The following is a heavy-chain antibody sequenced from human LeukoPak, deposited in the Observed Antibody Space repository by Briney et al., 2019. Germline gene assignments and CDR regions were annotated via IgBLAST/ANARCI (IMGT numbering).Heavy chain of an antibody. CDR3: AKEGHGDLEYYFDY. D-gene: IGHD2-21*01. V-gene: IGHV3-23*01. CDR2: ISGSGGST. Sequence: PGGSLRLSCAASGFTFSSDAMSWVRQAPGKGLEWVSAISGSGGSTYYADSVKGRYTISRDNSKNTLYLQMNSLRAEDTAVYYCAKEGHGDLEYYFDYWGQGTLVTVSS. J-gene: IGHJ4*02. CDR1: GFTFSSDA.